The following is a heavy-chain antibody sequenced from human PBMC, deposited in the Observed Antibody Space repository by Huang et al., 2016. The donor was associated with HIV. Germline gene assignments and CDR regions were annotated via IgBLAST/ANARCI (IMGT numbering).Heavy chain of an antibody. CDR1: GGSNRSNY. D-gene: IGHD1-1*01. Sequence: QVQLQESGPGLVKPSETLSLTCTVSGGSNRSNYWSWIRQPPGKGLEWLGSTSYSGSTNYDPYLTGRVTIFVDTSQNQLSLKVNSVTAADTAVYYCARGFSTLAGARATDYWGQGALVTVSS. V-gene: IGHV4-59*01. CDR3: ARGFSTLAGARATDY. CDR2: TSYSGST. J-gene: IGHJ4*02.